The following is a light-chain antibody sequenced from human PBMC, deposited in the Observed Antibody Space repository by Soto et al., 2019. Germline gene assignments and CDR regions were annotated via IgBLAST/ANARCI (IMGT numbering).Light chain of an antibody. CDR2: SNN. CDR3: AAWDDSLNGPGYV. Sequence: QSVLTQPPSASGTPGQRVTISCSGSSSNIGSNTVNWYQQLPGTAPKLLIYSNNQRPSGVPDRFSGSKSGTSASLAISGLKSEDEADYYCAAWDDSLNGPGYVFGTGTKLTVL. CDR1: SSNIGSNT. J-gene: IGLJ1*01. V-gene: IGLV1-44*01.